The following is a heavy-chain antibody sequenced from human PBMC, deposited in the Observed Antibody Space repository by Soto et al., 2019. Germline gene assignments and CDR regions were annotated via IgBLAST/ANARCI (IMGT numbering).Heavy chain of an antibody. V-gene: IGHV1-69*01. Sequence: QVQLVQSGAEVKKPGSSVKVSCKASGGTFSTYAVSWVRQAPGQGLEWMGGIIPFFDLANYAQNFQGRVTITADEPTGTSYMELSSLRSEDTAVYYCAREARNYDFWSGYYPPHLFDYWGQGTLVTVSS. CDR1: GGTFSTYA. CDR3: AREARNYDFWSGYYPPHLFDY. J-gene: IGHJ4*02. D-gene: IGHD3-3*01. CDR2: IIPFFDLA.